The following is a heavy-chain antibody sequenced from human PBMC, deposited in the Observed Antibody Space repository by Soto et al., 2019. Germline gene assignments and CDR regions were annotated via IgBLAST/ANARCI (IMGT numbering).Heavy chain of an antibody. D-gene: IGHD3-10*01. CDR3: ARDQRYSGSGSYLTS. CDR2: ISNSGGST. CDR1: GFTLSDYY. V-gene: IGHV3-11*01. J-gene: IGHJ5*02. Sequence: QVQLVESGGDLVKPGGSLRLSCTGTGFTLSDYYMSWIRQAPWKGLEWISYISNSGGSTHYTDSVKGRFTISRDNARNSLYLQMNSLRVEDTAVYYCARDQRYSGSGSYLTSWGQGTLVTVSS.